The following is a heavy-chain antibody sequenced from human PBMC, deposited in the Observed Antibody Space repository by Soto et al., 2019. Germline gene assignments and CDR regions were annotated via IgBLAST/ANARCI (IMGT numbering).Heavy chain of an antibody. J-gene: IGHJ4*02. CDR2: ISSSSSTI. Sequence: GGSLRLSCAASGFTFSRYSMNWVRQAPGKGLEWVSYISSSSSTIYYADSVKGRFTISRDNAKNSLYLQMNSLRDEDTAVYYCATLGYCSGGSCYSYITDYFDYWGQGTLVTVSS. CDR1: GFTFSRYS. V-gene: IGHV3-48*02. CDR3: ATLGYCSGGSCYSYITDYFDY. D-gene: IGHD2-15*01.